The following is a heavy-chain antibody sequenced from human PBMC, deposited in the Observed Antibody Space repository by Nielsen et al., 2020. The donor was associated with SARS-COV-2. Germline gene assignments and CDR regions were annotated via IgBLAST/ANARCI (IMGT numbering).Heavy chain of an antibody. CDR1: GFTFSGSA. CDR2: IRSYANEYAT. J-gene: IGHJ4*02. V-gene: IGHV3-73*01. Sequence: GGSLRLSCVASGFTFSGSAMHWVRQAPGKRLEWLGRIRSYANEYATAYAASVKGRFTISRDDSKNTAYLQMNSLKTEDTAVYYCSSPTVAYWGQGTLVTVSS. D-gene: IGHD4-23*01. CDR3: SSPTVAY.